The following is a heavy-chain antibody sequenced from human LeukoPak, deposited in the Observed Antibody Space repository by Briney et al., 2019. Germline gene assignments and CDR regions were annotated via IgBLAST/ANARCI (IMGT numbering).Heavy chain of an antibody. J-gene: IGHJ4*02. V-gene: IGHV3-38-3*01. CDR1: GFTVSSNE. CDR2: ISGGST. CDR3: ARDLEANYDILTGYYPDY. D-gene: IGHD3-9*01. Sequence: GGSLRLSCAASGFTVSSNEMSWVRQAPGKGLEWVSSISGGSTYYADSRKGRLTISRDNSKNTLHLQMNSLRAEDTAVYYCARDLEANYDILTGYYPDYWGQGTLVTVSS.